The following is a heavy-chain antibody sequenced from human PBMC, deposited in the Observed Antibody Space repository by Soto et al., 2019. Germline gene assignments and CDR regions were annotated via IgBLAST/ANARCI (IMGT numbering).Heavy chain of an antibody. J-gene: IGHJ3*02. CDR2: IYSGGST. CDR3: ARGSSGWHDAFDI. Sequence: EVQLVESGGGLVQPGGSLRLSCAASGFTVSSNYMSWVRQAPGKGLEWVSVIYSGGSTYYADSVKGRFTISRDNSKNTVYLQMNSLRAEDTAVYYCARGSSGWHDAFDIWGQGTMVTVSS. V-gene: IGHV3-66*01. CDR1: GFTVSSNY. D-gene: IGHD6-19*01.